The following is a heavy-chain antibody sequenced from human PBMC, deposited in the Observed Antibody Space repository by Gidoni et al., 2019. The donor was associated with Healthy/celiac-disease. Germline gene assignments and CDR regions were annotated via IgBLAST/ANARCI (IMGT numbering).Heavy chain of an antibody. CDR1: GFTYSNAG. CDR2: MKSKSACGTT. CDR3: TTDLYYYDSSGYPTDY. Sequence: EVQLVDSGGGLVKPGGSRRVSCAAAGFTYSNAGRNWVLQAPGKGLQLVVRMKSKSACGTTDYAAPVKCRFPISRADSKHPLYLQINSLTTADTAVYYCTTDLYYYDSSGYPTDYWGQGTLVTVSS. D-gene: IGHD3-22*01. J-gene: IGHJ4*02. V-gene: IGHV3-15*07.